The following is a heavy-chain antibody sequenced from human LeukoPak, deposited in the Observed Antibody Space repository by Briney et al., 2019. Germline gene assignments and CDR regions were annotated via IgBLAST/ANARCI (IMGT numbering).Heavy chain of an antibody. CDR3: ARDRESSPWELLLDY. Sequence: SETLSLTCAVSGYSIRSGYYWAWIRQPPGKGLEWIGSLHHTSSTYYNPSLKSRVTMSVDKSNNKFSPKLSSVTAADTALYYCARDRESSPWELLLDYWGQGILVTVSS. V-gene: IGHV4-38-2*02. CDR1: GYSIRSGYY. CDR2: LHHTSST. J-gene: IGHJ4*02. D-gene: IGHD1-26*01.